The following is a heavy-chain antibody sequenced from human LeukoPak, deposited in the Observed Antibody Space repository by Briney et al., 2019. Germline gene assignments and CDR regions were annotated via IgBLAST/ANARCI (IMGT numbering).Heavy chain of an antibody. CDR1: GYTFTSYG. CDR3: ARAALRCSSTSCYIGY. J-gene: IGHJ4*02. V-gene: IGHV1-18*01. D-gene: IGHD2-2*02. CDR2: ISAYNANT. Sequence: GASVKVSCKASGYTFTSYGISWVRQAPGQGLEWMGWISAYNANTNYAQNLQGRVTMTTDTSTSTAYMELRSLRSDDTAVYYCARAALRCSSTSCYIGYWGQGTLVTVSS.